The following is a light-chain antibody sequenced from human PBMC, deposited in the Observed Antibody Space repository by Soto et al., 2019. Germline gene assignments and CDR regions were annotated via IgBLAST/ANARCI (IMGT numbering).Light chain of an antibody. Sequence: QSVLTQPPSASGTPGQRVTISYSGSSSNIGSNYVYWYQQLPGTAPKLLIYRNNQRPSGVPDRFSGSKSGTSASLAISGLRSEDEADYYCAAWDDSLSNVFGTGTQLTVL. J-gene: IGLJ1*01. CDR3: AAWDDSLSNV. CDR1: SSNIGSNY. V-gene: IGLV1-47*01. CDR2: RNN.